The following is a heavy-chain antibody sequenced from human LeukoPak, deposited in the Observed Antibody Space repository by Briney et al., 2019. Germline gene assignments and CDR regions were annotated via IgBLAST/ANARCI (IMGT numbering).Heavy chain of an antibody. D-gene: IGHD3-10*01. CDR1: GFTFSSYA. CDR2: ISFSGGTT. Sequence: PGGSLRLSCAASGFTFSSYAMSWVRQAPGKGLEWVSGISFSGGTTYYADSVKGRFTISRDNAKNSLSLQMNSLRAEDTAVYYCARPLMYYYGSETYFWFDPWGQGTLVTVSS. CDR3: ARPLMYYYGSETYFWFDP. V-gene: IGHV3-23*01. J-gene: IGHJ5*02.